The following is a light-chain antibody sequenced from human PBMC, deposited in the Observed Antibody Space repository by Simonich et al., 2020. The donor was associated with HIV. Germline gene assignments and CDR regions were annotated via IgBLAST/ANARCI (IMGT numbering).Light chain of an antibody. CDR3: QQANSFPYT. CDR1: QSVSSN. CDR2: GAS. V-gene: IGKV3-15*01. J-gene: IGKJ2*01. Sequence: EIVMTQSPATLSVSPGERATLSCRASQSVSSNLAWYQQKPGQAPRLLTYGASPRATGIPARVSGSGSGTEFTLTISSLQPEDFATYYCQQANSFPYTFGQGTKLEIK.